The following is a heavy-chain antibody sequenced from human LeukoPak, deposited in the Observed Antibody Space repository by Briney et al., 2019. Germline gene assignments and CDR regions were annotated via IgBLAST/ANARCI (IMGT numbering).Heavy chain of an antibody. CDR2: IYASGRT. D-gene: IGHD2-21*02. J-gene: IGHJ6*03. Sequence: PSETLSLTCTVSGGSVSSTNHYWSWIRQPAGKGLEWIGRIYASGRTTYNPSLESRVTFSIDTSKNQFSLKLNSVTAADTAVYYCVRGYCGDDCYRYYYYYYTDVWGKGTTVTVSS. V-gene: IGHV4-61*02. CDR3: VRGYCGDDCYRYYYYYYTDV. CDR1: GGSVSSTNHY.